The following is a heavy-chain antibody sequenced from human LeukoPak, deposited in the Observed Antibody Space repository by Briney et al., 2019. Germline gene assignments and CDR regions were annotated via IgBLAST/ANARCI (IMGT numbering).Heavy chain of an antibody. J-gene: IGHJ6*03. CDR2: ISGSGGST. CDR3: AKAARGLYCSSTSCYPTHYYYYYMDV. D-gene: IGHD2-2*01. V-gene: IGHV3-23*01. CDR1: GFTFSSYA. Sequence: PGGSLRLSCAASGFTFSSYAMSWVRQAPGKGLEWVSAISGSGGSTYYADSVKGRFTISRDNSKNTLYLQMNSLRAEDTAVYYCAKAARGLYCSSTSCYPTHYYYYYMDVWGKGTTVTVSS.